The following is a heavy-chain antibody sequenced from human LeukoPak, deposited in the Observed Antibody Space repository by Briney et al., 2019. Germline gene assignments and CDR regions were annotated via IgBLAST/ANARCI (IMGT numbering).Heavy chain of an antibody. Sequence: GGSLRLSCAASGFSFDDYAMHWVRQAPGKGLEWVSGISWNSGSIGYADSVKGRFTISRDNAKNSLYLQMNSLRAEDTAVYYCARGFSGSWLGGYWGQGTLVTVSS. CDR3: ARGFSGSWLGGY. D-gene: IGHD6-13*01. CDR1: GFSFDDYA. CDR2: ISWNSGSI. V-gene: IGHV3-9*01. J-gene: IGHJ4*02.